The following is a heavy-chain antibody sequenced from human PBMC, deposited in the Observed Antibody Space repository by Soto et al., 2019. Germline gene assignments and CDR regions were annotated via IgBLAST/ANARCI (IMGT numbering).Heavy chain of an antibody. CDR1: GGTFRSYA. CDR2: IIPMLGTP. V-gene: IGHV1-69*11. J-gene: IGHJ6*02. Sequence: QAQLVQSGAEVKMPGSSVKVSCKASGGTFRSYAMNWVRQGPGQGLEWMGRIIPMLGTPNYAQKFQGRVKSTADESSRTASMEQSSLRSDDTAVYYCARAVVITAAVYQHYGMDVWGQGTTVTVSS. D-gene: IGHD6-13*01. CDR3: ARAVVITAAVYQHYGMDV.